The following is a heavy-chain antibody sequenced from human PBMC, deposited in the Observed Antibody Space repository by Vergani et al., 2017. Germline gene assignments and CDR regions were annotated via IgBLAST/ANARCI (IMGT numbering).Heavy chain of an antibody. Sequence: QVQLVESGGGVVQPGGSLRLSCAASAFTFSSYGMHWVRQAPGKGLEWVTFIRYDGSNKYYADSVKGRFTISRDNSKNTLYLQMNSLRAEDTAVYYCARDSDAIAAAGTLVDYWGQGTLVTVSS. CDR2: IRYDGSNK. CDR1: AFTFSSYG. CDR3: ARDSDAIAAAGTLVDY. V-gene: IGHV3-30*02. J-gene: IGHJ4*02. D-gene: IGHD6-13*01.